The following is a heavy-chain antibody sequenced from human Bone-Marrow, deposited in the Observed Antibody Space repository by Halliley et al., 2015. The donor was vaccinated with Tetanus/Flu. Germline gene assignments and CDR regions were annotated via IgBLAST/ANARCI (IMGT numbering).Heavy chain of an antibody. CDR2: IEPSDSQI. D-gene: IGHD3-22*01. CDR3: ARHMGVVSFDS. J-gene: IGHJ4*02. V-gene: IGHV5-10-1*01. Sequence: GLGWMGRIEPSDSQINYNPSFQGPVSISADKSINTAYLQWNSLKAADTAMYYCARHMGVVSFDSWGQGTLVTVSS.